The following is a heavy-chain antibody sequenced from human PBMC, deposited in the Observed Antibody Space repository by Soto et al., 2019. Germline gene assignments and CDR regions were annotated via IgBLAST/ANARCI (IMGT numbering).Heavy chain of an antibody. D-gene: IGHD2-2*01. Sequence: GGSLRLSCAASGFTFSSYAMSWVRQAPGKGLEWVSAISGSGGSTYYADSVKGRFTISRDNSKNTLYLQMNSLRAEDTAVYYCAKDRIVVVPAAIDYFAYWGQGTLVTVSS. CDR2: ISGSGGST. CDR3: AKDRIVVVPAAIDYFAY. J-gene: IGHJ4*02. CDR1: GFTFSSYA. V-gene: IGHV3-23*01.